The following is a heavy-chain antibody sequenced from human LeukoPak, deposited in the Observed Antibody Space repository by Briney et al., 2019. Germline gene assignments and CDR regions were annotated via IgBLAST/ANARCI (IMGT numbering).Heavy chain of an antibody. CDR2: IYTSGST. J-gene: IGHJ1*01. CDR3: ARAFAEYFQH. CDR1: GGSISSGSYY. Sequence: SQTLSLTCTVSGGSISSGSYYWSWLRQPAGKGLEWIGRIYTSGSTNYNPSLKSRVTISVDTSKNQFSLKLSSVTAADTAVYYCARAFAEYFQHWGQGTLVTVSS. V-gene: IGHV4-61*02. D-gene: IGHD2/OR15-2a*01.